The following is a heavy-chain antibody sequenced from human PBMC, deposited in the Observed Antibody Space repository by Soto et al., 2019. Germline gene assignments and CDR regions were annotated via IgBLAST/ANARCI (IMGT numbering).Heavy chain of an antibody. V-gene: IGHV3-23*01. Sequence: GGSLRLSCAASGFTFSSYAMSWVRQAPGKGLEWVSAISGSGGSTYYADSVKGRFTISRDNSKNTLYLQMNSLRAEDTAVYYCAKDLIYYGSGSYYNSYGMDVWGQGTTVTVSS. J-gene: IGHJ6*02. CDR3: AKDLIYYGSGSYYNSYGMDV. D-gene: IGHD3-10*01. CDR2: ISGSGGST. CDR1: GFTFSSYA.